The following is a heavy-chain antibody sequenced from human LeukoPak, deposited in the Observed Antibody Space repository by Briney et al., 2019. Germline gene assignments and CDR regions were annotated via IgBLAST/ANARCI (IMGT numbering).Heavy chain of an antibody. V-gene: IGHV3-13*01. CDR2: IGTAGDT. CDR3: SRGGAPAGYAYDI. J-gene: IGHJ3*02. Sequence: PGGSLRLSCATSGFTFRNFDLHWVRQATGEGLEWVSAIGTAGDTYYPDSVKDRFTISRDNAKNSFYLQMNNLRVGDTAVYYCSRGGAPAGYAYDIWGHGTVVTVSS. D-gene: IGHD6-13*01. CDR1: GFTFRNFD.